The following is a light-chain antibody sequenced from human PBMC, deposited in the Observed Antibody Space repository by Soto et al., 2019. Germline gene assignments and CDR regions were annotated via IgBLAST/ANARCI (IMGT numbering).Light chain of an antibody. J-gene: IGLJ2*01. CDR1: SSDVGGYNY. Sequence: QSVLTQPASVSGSPGQSITISCTGNSSDVGGYNYVSWYQQHPGKAPKLMIYDVSNRPSGVSNRFSGSKSGNTASLTISGLQAEDEADYYCSSYTSSSTLMVFGGGTKVTVL. CDR3: SSYTSSSTLMV. CDR2: DVS. V-gene: IGLV2-14*01.